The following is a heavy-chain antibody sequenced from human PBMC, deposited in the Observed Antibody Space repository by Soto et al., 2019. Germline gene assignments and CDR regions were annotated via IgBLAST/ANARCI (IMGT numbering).Heavy chain of an antibody. V-gene: IGHV1-46*01. Sequence: ASVKVSCKASGYTFTSYYMHWVPQAPGQGLEWMGIINPSGGSTSYAQKFQGRVTMTRDTSTSTVYMELSSLRSEDTAVYYCALGCGDCPPTYWGRGTLVTVSS. D-gene: IGHD2-21*02. CDR2: INPSGGST. J-gene: IGHJ1*01. CDR3: ALGCGDCPPTY. CDR1: GYTFTSYY.